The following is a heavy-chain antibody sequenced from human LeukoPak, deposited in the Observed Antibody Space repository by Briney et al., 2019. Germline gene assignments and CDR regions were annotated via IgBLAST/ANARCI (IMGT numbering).Heavy chain of an antibody. D-gene: IGHD3-10*01. CDR1: GYTFTSYA. J-gene: IGHJ4*02. Sequence: ASVKVSCKASGYTFTSYAMHWVRQAPGQRLEWMGWINAGNGNTKYSQKFQGRVTITRDTSASTAYMELSSLRSEDTAVYYCAKGQGSEIYKYYFDYWGQGALVTVSS. CDR2: INAGNGNT. CDR3: AKGQGSEIYKYYFDY. V-gene: IGHV1-3*01.